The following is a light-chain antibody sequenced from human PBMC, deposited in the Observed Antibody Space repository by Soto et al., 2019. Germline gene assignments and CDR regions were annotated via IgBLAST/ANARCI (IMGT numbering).Light chain of an antibody. V-gene: IGKV3-11*01. CDR2: DAS. CDR3: QQRSNWPPYT. J-gene: IGKJ2*01. CDR1: QSVSIY. Sequence: EIVLTQSPATLSLSPVERATLSCRASQSVSIYLAWYQQKPGQAPRLLIYDASNRATGIPARFSGSGSGTDFTLTISSLEPEDFAVYYCQQRSNWPPYTFGQGTKLEIK.